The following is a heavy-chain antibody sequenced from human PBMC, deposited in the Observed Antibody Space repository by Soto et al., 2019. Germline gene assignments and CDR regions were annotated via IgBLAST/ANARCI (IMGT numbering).Heavy chain of an antibody. J-gene: IGHJ6*03. CDR3: AKVRVGGTYYYYMDV. Sequence: GGSLRLSCAASGFTFSSYSMNWVRQAPGKGLEWVSSISGSSSCTYYADSVKGRFTISRDNSKNTLYLQMNSLRAEDTAVYYCAKVRVGGTYYYYMDVWGKGTTVTVSS. D-gene: IGHD6-19*01. CDR1: GFTFSSYS. V-gene: IGHV3-23*01. CDR2: ISGSSSCT.